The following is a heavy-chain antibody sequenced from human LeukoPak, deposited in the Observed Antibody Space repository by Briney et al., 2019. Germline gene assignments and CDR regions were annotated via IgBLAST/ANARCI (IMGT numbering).Heavy chain of an antibody. V-gene: IGHV3-23*01. CDR3: AKDPYDSSGYYYY. J-gene: IGHJ4*02. CDR2: ISGSGGGT. Sequence: PGGSLRLSCAASGFTFSSYAMSWVRQAPGKGLEWVSAISGSGGGTYYADSVKGRFTISRDNSKNALYLQMNSLRAEDTAVYYCAKDPYDSSGYYYYWGQGTLVTVSS. CDR1: GFTFSSYA. D-gene: IGHD3-22*01.